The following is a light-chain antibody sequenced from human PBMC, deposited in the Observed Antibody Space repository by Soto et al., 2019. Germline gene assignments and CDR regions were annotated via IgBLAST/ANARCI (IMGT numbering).Light chain of an antibody. CDR2: DAS. V-gene: IGKV3-11*01. CDR1: QSVSSY. Sequence: EIELTQSPATLSLSPGERATLSCRASQSVSSYLAWYQQKPGQAPRLLIYDASSRATGIPARFSGSGSGTDFTLTISSLEPEDFAVYYCQQRSNWPWTFGQGTKVDIK. J-gene: IGKJ1*01. CDR3: QQRSNWPWT.